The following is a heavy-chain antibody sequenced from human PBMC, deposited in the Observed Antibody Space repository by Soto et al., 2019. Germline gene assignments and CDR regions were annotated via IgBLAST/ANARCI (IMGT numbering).Heavy chain of an antibody. CDR1: GGSFSGYY. J-gene: IGHJ5*02. V-gene: IGHV4-34*01. Sequence: SETLSLTCGVHGGSFSGYYWSWIRQPPGKGLEWIGEINHSGSTNYNPSLKSRVTISVDTSKNQFSLKLSSVTAADTAVYYCARVRDNPSDPWGQGTLVTVSS. CDR3: ARVRDNPSDP. D-gene: IGHD3-10*01. CDR2: INHSGST.